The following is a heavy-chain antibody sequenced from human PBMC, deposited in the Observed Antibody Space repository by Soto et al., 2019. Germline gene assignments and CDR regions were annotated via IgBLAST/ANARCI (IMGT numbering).Heavy chain of an antibody. J-gene: IGHJ3*02. D-gene: IGHD3-3*01. Sequence: QALSLTCAISGDSVSSNSAAWNWIRQSPSRGLEWLGRTYYRSKWYNDYAVSVKSRITINPDTSKNQFSLQLNSVTPEDTAVYYCARDHSIFGRTTIFGVVTRDAFEIWGQETMVTVS. CDR1: GDSVSSNSAA. CDR3: ARDHSIFGRTTIFGVVTRDAFEI. V-gene: IGHV6-1*01. CDR2: TYYRSKWYN.